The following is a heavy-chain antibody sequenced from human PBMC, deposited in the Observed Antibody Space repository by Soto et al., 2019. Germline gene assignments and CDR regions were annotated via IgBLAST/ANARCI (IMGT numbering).Heavy chain of an antibody. J-gene: IGHJ4*02. CDR1: GFTFSSYA. Sequence: PGGSLRLSCAASGFTFSSYAMSWVRQAPGKGLEWVSAISDSGSKKYYADSVKGRFTISRDNAKNTLYLQMNSLRAEDTAMYYCARLVYCVSSSTCFNPFDYWGRGTLVTVSS. D-gene: IGHD2-2*01. CDR3: ARLVYCVSSSTCFNPFDY. V-gene: IGHV3-23*01. CDR2: ISDSGSKK.